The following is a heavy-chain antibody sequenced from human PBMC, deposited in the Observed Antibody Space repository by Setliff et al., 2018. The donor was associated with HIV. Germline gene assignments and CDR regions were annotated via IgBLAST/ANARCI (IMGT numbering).Heavy chain of an antibody. D-gene: IGHD4-17*01. J-gene: IGHJ3*02. CDR3: ARAFPMTTVVTQSGYGAFDI. V-gene: IGHV4-4*09. CDR1: AGSISSYY. CDR2: ISTSGGT. Sequence: SETLSLTCTVSAGSISSYYWTWIRQPPGKGLEWIGYISTSGGTTYNPSLKSRVTISVDTSKNQFSLKLSSVTAADTAVYYCARAFPMTTVVTQSGYGAFDIWGQGTMVTVSS.